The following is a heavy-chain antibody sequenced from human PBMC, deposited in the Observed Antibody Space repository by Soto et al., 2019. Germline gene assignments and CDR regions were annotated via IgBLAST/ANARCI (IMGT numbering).Heavy chain of an antibody. V-gene: IGHV3-23*01. D-gene: IGHD6-19*01. CDR1: GFTFSSYA. CDR3: AKRAWGGIAGAGIRYYFNY. J-gene: IGHJ4*02. CDR2: ISGSGGST. Sequence: GGSLSLSCAASGFTFSSYAMSWVRQAPGKGLEWVSAISGSGGSTYYADSVKGRFTISRDNSKNTLYLQMNSLRAEDTAVYYCAKRAWGGIAGAGIRYYFNYGGRETLAT.